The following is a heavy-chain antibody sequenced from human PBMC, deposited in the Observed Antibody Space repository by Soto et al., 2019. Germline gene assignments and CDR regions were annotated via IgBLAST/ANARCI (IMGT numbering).Heavy chain of an antibody. J-gene: IGHJ4*02. Sequence: GFLRLSCAASGFTFSSYAMSWVRQAPGKGLEWVSAISGSGDNTYYADSVKGRFTISRDNSKNTFYLQIDSLRVEDTAVYYCVKDSRVTMVRGVIIPPGYWGQGTLVTVSS. CDR1: GFTFSSYA. D-gene: IGHD3-10*01. CDR3: VKDSRVTMVRGVIIPPGY. V-gene: IGHV3-23*01. CDR2: ISGSGDNT.